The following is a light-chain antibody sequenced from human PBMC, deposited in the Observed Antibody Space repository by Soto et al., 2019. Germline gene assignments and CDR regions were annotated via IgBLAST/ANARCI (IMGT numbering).Light chain of an antibody. CDR3: TSYTSINTYV. CDR1: SSDVGRYNY. CDR2: EVS. J-gene: IGLJ1*01. V-gene: IGLV2-14*01. Sequence: QSVLTQPASVSGSPGQSITISCPGTSSDVGRYNYVSWYQQHPGKAPKFMIYEVSNRPSGVSNRFSGSKSGNTASLTISGLQAEDEADYYCTSYTSINTYVFGTGTKVTVL.